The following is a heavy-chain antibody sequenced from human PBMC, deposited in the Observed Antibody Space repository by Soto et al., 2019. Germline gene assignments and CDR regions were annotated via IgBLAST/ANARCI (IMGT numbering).Heavy chain of an antibody. V-gene: IGHV3-23*01. CDR3: AKKSYCCAGDRGPLDI. CDR2: ISGNGDTT. J-gene: IGHJ3*02. CDR1: GFRFSGYA. D-gene: IGHD3-10*01. Sequence: EVQLLESGGGLVQPGGSLRLSCAASGFRFSGYAMNWVRQAPGKGLEWVSVISGNGDTTFYAGSVKGRLTISRDNSRNTLYLQMNSLRAEDTAVYYCAKKSYCCAGDRGPLDIWGQGTMVTVSS.